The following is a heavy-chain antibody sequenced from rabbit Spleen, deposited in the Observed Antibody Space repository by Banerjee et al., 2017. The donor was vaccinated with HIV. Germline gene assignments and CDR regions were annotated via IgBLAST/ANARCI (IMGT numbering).Heavy chain of an antibody. CDR2: IYGGSSDST. CDR1: GFSFSSSYW. D-gene: IGHD2-1*01. CDR3: ARGSAAMTMVITGYYLNL. Sequence: QEQLVESGGDLVKPGASLTLTCTASGFSFSSSYWICWVRQAPGKGLEWIACIYGGSSDSTYYASWAKGRFTISKTSSTTVTLQMTSLTAADTATYFCARGSAAMTMVITGYYLNLWGPGTLVTVS. V-gene: IGHV1S45*01. J-gene: IGHJ4*01.